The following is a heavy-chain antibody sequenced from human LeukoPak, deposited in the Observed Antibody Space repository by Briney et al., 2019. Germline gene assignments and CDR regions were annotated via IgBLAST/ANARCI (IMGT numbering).Heavy chain of an antibody. CDR2: FDPEDGET. J-gene: IGHJ5*02. V-gene: IGHV1-24*01. CDR3: ATDSPRRLLWFGELRYNWFDP. CDR1: GYTLTELS. D-gene: IGHD3-10*01. Sequence: ASVKVSCKVSGYTLTELSMHWVRQAPGNGLEWMGGFDPEDGETIYAQKFQGRVTMTEDTSTDTAYMELSSLRSEDTAVYYCATDSPRRLLWFGELRYNWFDPWGQGTLVTVSS.